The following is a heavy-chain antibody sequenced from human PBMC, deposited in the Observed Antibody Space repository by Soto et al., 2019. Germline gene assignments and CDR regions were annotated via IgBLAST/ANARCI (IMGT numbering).Heavy chain of an antibody. V-gene: IGHV1-3*05. D-gene: IGHD6-19*01. CDR1: GYTFTGYA. CDR2: INAGNGNT. CDR3: ARAVAVPADFDY. J-gene: IGHJ4*02. Sequence: QDQLVQSGAEEKKPGASVKVSCKASGYTFTGYAMHWVRQAPGQRLEWMGWINAGNGNTKYSQKFQGRVTITRDTSASTAYMELSRLRSEDTAVYYCARAVAVPADFDYRGQGTLVTVSS.